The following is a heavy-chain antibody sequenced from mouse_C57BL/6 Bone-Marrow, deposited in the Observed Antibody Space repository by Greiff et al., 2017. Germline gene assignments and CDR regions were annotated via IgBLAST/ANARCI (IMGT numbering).Heavy chain of an antibody. J-gene: IGHJ1*03. CDR1: GYTFTSYW. CDR3: ARGASNYGSSHWYFDV. V-gene: IGHV1-53*01. CDR2: INPSNGGT. Sequence: VQLQQPGTELVKPGASVKLSCKASGYTFTSYWMHWVKQRPGQGLEWIGNINPSNGGTNYNEKFKSKATLTVDKSSSTAYMQLSSLTSEDSAVYYCARGASNYGSSHWYFDVWGTGTTVTVSS. D-gene: IGHD1-1*01.